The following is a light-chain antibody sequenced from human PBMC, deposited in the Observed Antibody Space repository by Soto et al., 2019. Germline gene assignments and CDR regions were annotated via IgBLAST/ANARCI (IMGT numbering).Light chain of an antibody. V-gene: IGLV2-8*01. J-gene: IGLJ1*01. CDR3: SSYAGSNNLV. CDR2: EVS. CDR1: SSDVGGYNY. Sequence: QSALTQPPSASGSPGQSVTISCTGTSSDVGGYNYVSWYQQHPGKAPKLMIYEVSERPSGVPDRFSGSKSGYTASLTVSGLQAEDEADYYCSSYAGSNNLVFGAGTKLTVL.